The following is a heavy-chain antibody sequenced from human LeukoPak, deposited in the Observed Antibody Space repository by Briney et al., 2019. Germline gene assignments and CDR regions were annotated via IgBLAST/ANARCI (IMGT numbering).Heavy chain of an antibody. J-gene: IGHJ4*02. Sequence: SETLSLTCTVSGGSISSSSYYWGWIRQPPGKGLEWIGEINHSGSTNYNPSLKSRVTISVDTSKNQFSLKLSSVTAADTAVYYCARDAGNQLWTIFDYWGQGTLVTVSS. CDR2: INHSGST. CDR1: GGSISSSSYY. D-gene: IGHD5-18*01. CDR3: ARDAGNQLWTIFDY. V-gene: IGHV4-39*07.